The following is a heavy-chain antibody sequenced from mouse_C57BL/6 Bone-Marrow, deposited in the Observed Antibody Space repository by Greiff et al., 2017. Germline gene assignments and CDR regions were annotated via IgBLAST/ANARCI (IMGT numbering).Heavy chain of an antibody. V-gene: IGHV1-55*01. CDR2: IYPGSGSP. Sequence: QVQLQQPGAELVKPGASVKMSCKASGYTFTSYWITWVKQWPGQGLEWIGDIYPGSGSPNYNEKFKSKATLTVDTSSSTAYMQLSSLTSEDSAVYYCARDTAYFDYWGQGTTLSVSS. CDR3: ARDTAYFDY. J-gene: IGHJ2*01. CDR1: GYTFTSYW.